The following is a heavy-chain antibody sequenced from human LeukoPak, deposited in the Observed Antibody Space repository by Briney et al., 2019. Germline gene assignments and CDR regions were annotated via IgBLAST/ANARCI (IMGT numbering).Heavy chain of an antibody. CDR1: GFTFSSYG. Sequence: PGGSLRLSCAAAGFTFSSYGMHWVRQAPGKGLEWVAVISTDGSNEYYVDSVKGRFTISRDNSKNMLYLQMKSLRAEDTAVYYCAKVQYYHSSGYLDYWGQGTLVTVSS. J-gene: IGHJ4*02. CDR2: ISTDGSNE. V-gene: IGHV3-30*18. CDR3: AKVQYYHSSGYLDY. D-gene: IGHD3-22*01.